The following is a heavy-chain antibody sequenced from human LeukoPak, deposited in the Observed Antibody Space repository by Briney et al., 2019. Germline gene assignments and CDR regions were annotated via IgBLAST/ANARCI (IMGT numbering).Heavy chain of an antibody. CDR3: ARTNERYSIYNLFDY. CDR1: GFTFNNYG. CDR2: TWYDGSNK. Sequence: GGSLRLSCAASGFTFNNYGMHWVRQAPDKGLEWVADTWYDGSNKYYADSVKGRFTISRDNSKNTLYVKMNTLRAEDTPVFYCARTNERYSIYNLFDYWGQGTLDSVSS. V-gene: IGHV3-33*01. J-gene: IGHJ4*02. D-gene: IGHD4-11*01.